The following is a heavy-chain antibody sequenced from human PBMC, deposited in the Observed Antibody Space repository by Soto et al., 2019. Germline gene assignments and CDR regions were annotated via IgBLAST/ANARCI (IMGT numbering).Heavy chain of an antibody. CDR2: IIPILGIA. V-gene: IGHV1-69*04. CDR1: GGTFSSYT. J-gene: IGHJ3*02. Sequence: SVKVSCKASGGTFSSYTISWVRQAPGQGLEWMGRIIPILGIANYAQKFQGRVTITAEKSTSTAYMELSSLRSEDTAVYYCARDRTGYSHAFDIWGQGTMVTVS. CDR3: ARDRTGYSHAFDI. D-gene: IGHD5-18*01.